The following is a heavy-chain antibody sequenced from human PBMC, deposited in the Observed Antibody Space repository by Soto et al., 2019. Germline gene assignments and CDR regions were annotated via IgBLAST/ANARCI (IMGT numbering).Heavy chain of an antibody. V-gene: IGHV4-34*01. CDR1: GGSFSGYY. J-gene: IGHJ4*02. Sequence: PSETLSLTCAVYGGSFSGYYWSWIRQPPGKGLEWIGEINHSGSTNYNPSLKSRVTISVDTSKNQFSLKLSSVTAADTAVYYCARGKKRITIFGAGQYYFDYWGQGTLVTVSS. CDR3: ARGKKRITIFGAGQYYFDY. D-gene: IGHD3-3*01. CDR2: INHSGST.